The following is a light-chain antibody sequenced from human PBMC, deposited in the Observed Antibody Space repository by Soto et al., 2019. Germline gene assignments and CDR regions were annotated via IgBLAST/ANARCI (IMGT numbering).Light chain of an antibody. J-gene: IGKJ4*01. Sequence: DIVMTQSPDSLAVSLGERATINCKSSQSVLYSSNNKNYLAWYQQKPGRPPKLLIYWASTRESGVPDRFSGSGSGTDFTLTISSLQAEDVAFYYCQQYYSTPLTFGGGTKVEIK. CDR1: QSVLYSSNNKNY. CDR3: QQYYSTPLT. CDR2: WAS. V-gene: IGKV4-1*01.